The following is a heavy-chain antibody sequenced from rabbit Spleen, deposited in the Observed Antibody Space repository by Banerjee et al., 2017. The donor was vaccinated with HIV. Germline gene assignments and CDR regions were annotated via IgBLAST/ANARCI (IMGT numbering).Heavy chain of an antibody. J-gene: IGHJ4*01. CDR2: IYAGSSGST. CDR3: ARDSGVGPYIDGYFNL. CDR1: GFSFSSSDY. Sequence: QSLEESGGDLVKPGASLTLTCTASGFSFSSSDYMCWVRQAPGKGLEWIACIYAGSSGSTYYASWAKGRFTISKTSSTTVTLQMTSLTVADTATYFCARDSGVGPYIDGYFNLWGPGTLVTVS. V-gene: IGHV1S40*01. D-gene: IGHD3-3*01.